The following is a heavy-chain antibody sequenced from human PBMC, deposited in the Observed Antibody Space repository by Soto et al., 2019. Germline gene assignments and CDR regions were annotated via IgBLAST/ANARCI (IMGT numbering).Heavy chain of an antibody. CDR2: INAGNGNT. CDR3: ARDLRSGIPATGTRTPLPWPFDH. Sequence: GASVKVSCKASGYTFTTYAMHWVRQAPGQRLEWMGWINAGNGNTKYSQKFQGRVTITRDTSAITAYMELSSLSSEDTAVYYCARDLRSGIPATGTRTPLPWPFDHWGQGTLVTVSS. CDR1: GYTFTTYA. V-gene: IGHV1-3*01. D-gene: IGHD6-13*01. J-gene: IGHJ4*02.